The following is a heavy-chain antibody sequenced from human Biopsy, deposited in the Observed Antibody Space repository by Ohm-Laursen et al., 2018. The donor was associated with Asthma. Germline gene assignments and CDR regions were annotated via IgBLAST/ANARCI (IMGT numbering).Heavy chain of an antibody. V-gene: IGHV4-31*03. CDR3: ARTTYGDDGFDP. Sequence: SQTLSLTCTVSGGSINIGDYYWSWIRQHPVKGLEWIGYIYYSGSTYYNPPLKSRVSISLDTSKNKFSLSLTSVTAADTAVYYCARTTYGDDGFDPWGQGTLVTVSS. CDR2: IYYSGST. J-gene: IGHJ5*02. D-gene: IGHD4-17*01. CDR1: GGSINIGDYY.